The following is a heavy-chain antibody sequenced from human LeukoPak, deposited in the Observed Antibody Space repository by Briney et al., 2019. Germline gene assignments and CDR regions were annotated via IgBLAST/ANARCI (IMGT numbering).Heavy chain of an antibody. J-gene: IGHJ6*02. D-gene: IGHD2-15*01. CDR3: AGIASRALLLNYYYHYGMDV. Sequence: GGSLRLSCAASGFTFSSYWMSWVRQAPGKGLEWVANIKQDGSEKYYVDSVKGRFTISRDNAKNSLYLQMNSLRAEDTAVYYCAGIASRALLLNYYYHYGMDVWGQGTTVTVSS. V-gene: IGHV3-7*03. CDR1: GFTFSSYW. CDR2: IKQDGSEK.